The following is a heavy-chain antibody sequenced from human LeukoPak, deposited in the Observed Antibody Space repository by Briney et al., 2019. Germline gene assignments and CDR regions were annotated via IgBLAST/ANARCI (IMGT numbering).Heavy chain of an antibody. CDR3: AKDPRVYYGDYIIR. J-gene: IGHJ4*02. Sequence: GGSLRLSCAASGFTFSSYEMNWVRQAPGKGLEWVSGFSVSDGITYYADSVKGRFTISRDNSKNTLYLQMNSLRVEDTAVYCCAKDPRVYYGDYIIRWGQGTLVIVSS. V-gene: IGHV3-23*01. CDR1: GFTFSSYE. CDR2: FSVSDGIT. D-gene: IGHD4-17*01.